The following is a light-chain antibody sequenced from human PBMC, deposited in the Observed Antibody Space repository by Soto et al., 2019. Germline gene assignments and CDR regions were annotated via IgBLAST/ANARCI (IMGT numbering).Light chain of an antibody. CDR1: GSDVGAYNY. CDR2: EVT. J-gene: IGLJ3*02. CDR3: QSYDSSLSGSWV. V-gene: IGLV2-14*01. Sequence: QSALTQPASVSGSPGQSITISCTGTGSDVGAYNYVSWYQHRPGKAPQLMISEVTKRPSGVSDRFSGSKSGTSASLAINGLQAEDEAHYYCQSYDSSLSGSWVFGGGTKLTVL.